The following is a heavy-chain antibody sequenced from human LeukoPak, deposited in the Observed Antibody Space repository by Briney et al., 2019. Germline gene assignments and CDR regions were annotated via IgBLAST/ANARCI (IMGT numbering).Heavy chain of an antibody. V-gene: IGHV3-48*01. CDR2: ITGSSSTI. J-gene: IGHJ4*02. D-gene: IGHD3-3*01. CDR1: GFTFSSYS. CDR3: ARALHYDFWSGYGY. Sequence: PGGSLRPSCAASGFTFSSYSMNWVRQAPGKGLEWVSYITGSSSTIYYADSVKGRFTISRDNAKNSLYLQMNSLRAEDTAVYYCARALHYDFWSGYGYWGQGTLVTVSS.